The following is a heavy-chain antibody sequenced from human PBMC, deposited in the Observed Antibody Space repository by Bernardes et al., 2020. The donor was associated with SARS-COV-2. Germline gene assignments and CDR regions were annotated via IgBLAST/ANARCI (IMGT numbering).Heavy chain of an antibody. Sequence: GVLRLSCTASGFTFGDYAMSWVRQAPGKGLEGVGFIRSKAYGGTTEYAASVKGRFTISRDDSKSIAYLQMNSLKTEDTAVYYCTSQGGTIFGVVIAIDYWGQGTLVTVSS. CDR2: IRSKAYGGTT. CDR3: TSQGGTIFGVVIAIDY. J-gene: IGHJ4*02. V-gene: IGHV3-49*04. D-gene: IGHD3-3*01. CDR1: GFTFGDYA.